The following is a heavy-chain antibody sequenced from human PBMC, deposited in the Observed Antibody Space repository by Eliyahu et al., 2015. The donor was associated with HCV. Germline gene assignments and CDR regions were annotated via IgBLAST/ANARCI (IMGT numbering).Heavy chain of an antibody. J-gene: IGHJ4*02. Sequence: MSWVRQAPGKGPEWVANIKQDGSQKHYMGSVKGRFTISRDNAKRSLYLRMTGLRVEDTAIYYCARDMVSFRPQGVDYWGRGTLLTVSS. CDR2: IKQDGSQK. V-gene: IGHV3-7*03. CDR3: ARDMVSFRPQGVDY. D-gene: IGHD5/OR15-5a*01.